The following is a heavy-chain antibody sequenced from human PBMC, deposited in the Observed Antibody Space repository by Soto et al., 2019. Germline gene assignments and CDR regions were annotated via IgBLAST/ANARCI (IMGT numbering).Heavy chain of an antibody. J-gene: IGHJ4*02. CDR2: ISGSGGST. CDR3: AKPPKYSTVYYFDY. Sequence: HPGGSLRLSCAASGFTFSSYAMSWVRQAPGKGLEWVSAISGSGGSTYYADSVKGRFTISRDNSKNTLYLQMNSLRAEDTAVYYCAKPPKYSTVYYFDYWGQGTLVTVSS. D-gene: IGHD6-6*01. CDR1: GFTFSSYA. V-gene: IGHV3-23*01.